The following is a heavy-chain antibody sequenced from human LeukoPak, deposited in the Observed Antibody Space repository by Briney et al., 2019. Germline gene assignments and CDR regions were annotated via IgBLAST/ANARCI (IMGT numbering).Heavy chain of an antibody. CDR3: ARASGPFDY. D-gene: IGHD3-10*01. V-gene: IGHV3-33*01. CDR2: IWNDGSNK. Sequence: GGSVRLSCAASGFTFSIYGILWVRQAPGKGLEWVAVIWNDGSNKYYADSVKGRFTISRDNSKNTLYLQMNSLRAEDTAVYSCARASGPFDYWGQGTLVTVSS. J-gene: IGHJ4*02. CDR1: GFTFSIYG.